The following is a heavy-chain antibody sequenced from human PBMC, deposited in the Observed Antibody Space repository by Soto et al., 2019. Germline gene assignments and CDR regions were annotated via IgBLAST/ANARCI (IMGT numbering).Heavy chain of an antibody. CDR3: ARRRYCSSTSCYPPYYGMDV. CDR1: GYSFTSYW. Sequence: GESLKISCKGSGYSFTSYWIGWVRQMPGKGLEWMGIIYPGDSDTRYSPSFQGQVTISADKSISTAYLQWSSLKASDTAMHYCARRRYCSSTSCYPPYYGMDVWGQGTTVTVSS. V-gene: IGHV5-51*01. CDR2: IYPGDSDT. D-gene: IGHD2-2*01. J-gene: IGHJ6*02.